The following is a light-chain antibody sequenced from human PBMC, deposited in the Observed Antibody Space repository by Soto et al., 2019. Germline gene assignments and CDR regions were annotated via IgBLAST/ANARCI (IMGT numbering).Light chain of an antibody. Sequence: EIVLTQSPGTLSLSPGERATLSCRASQSVSTNYLAWYQRKPGQAPRLLIYGASSRATDIPNRFSGSGSGNDFTLTITRLKAEDFAVYYCQQYGSSPPTFGQGTKVEIK. CDR2: GAS. CDR1: QSVSTNY. CDR3: QQYGSSPPT. J-gene: IGKJ1*01. V-gene: IGKV3-20*01.